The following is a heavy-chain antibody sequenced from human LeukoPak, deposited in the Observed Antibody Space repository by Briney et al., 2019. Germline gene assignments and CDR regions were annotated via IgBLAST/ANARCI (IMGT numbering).Heavy chain of an antibody. J-gene: IGHJ4*02. CDR3: TRENSGSLSLEY. V-gene: IGHV3-7*01. D-gene: IGHD1-26*01. CDR2: IKQDGSET. CDR1: GYTFSIYW. Sequence: GESLRLSCAASGYTFSIYWMNWVRQAPGKGLEWVASIKQDGSETYYMDSVQGRFTISRDNDMNFLYLQLSSLRADDTAVYYCTRENSGSLSLEYWGQGTMVTVSS.